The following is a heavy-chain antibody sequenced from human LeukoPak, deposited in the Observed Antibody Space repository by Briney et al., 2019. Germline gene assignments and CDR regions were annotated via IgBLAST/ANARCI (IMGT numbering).Heavy chain of an antibody. CDR1: GFTFSSYS. CDR2: ISSSSSYI. CDR3: ARAQTGEYYFDY. J-gene: IGHJ4*02. Sequence: GGSLRLSCAASGFTFSSYSMNWVRQAPGKGLEWVSSISSSSSYINYADSVKGRFTISRDNAKNSLYLQMNSLRAEDTAVYYCARAQTGEYYFDYWGQGTLVTVSS. V-gene: IGHV3-21*01. D-gene: IGHD1-26*01.